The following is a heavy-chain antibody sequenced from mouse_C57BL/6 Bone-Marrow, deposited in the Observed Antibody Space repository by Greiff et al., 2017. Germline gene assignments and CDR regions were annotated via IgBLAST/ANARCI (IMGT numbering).Heavy chain of an antibody. CDR3: ARPYYGYDGDY. D-gene: IGHD2-9*01. CDR2: IYPEDGET. Sequence: EVQLQQSGAELVQPGASVKLSCTASGFNIQDYYMHWVKQRTEQGLEWIGRIYPEDGETKYAPKFPGKATITADTSSNTAYLQLSSLTSEDTAVYYCARPYYGYDGDYWGQGTTLTVSS. V-gene: IGHV14-2*01. J-gene: IGHJ2*01. CDR1: GFNIQDYY.